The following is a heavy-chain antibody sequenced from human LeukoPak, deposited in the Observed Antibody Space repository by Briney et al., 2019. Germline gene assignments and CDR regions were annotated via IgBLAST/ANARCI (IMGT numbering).Heavy chain of an antibody. V-gene: IGHV4-59*01. J-gene: IGHJ4*02. CDR1: GGSISSYY. CDR3: ASLPDYYDSNGYYFDY. CDR2: IYYSGST. Sequence: SETLSLTCTVSGGSISSYYWSWIRQPPGKGLEWIGYIYYSGSTNYNPSLKSRVTISVDTSKNQFSLKLSSVTAADTAVYYCASLPDYYDSNGYYFDYWGQGTLVTVSS. D-gene: IGHD3-22*01.